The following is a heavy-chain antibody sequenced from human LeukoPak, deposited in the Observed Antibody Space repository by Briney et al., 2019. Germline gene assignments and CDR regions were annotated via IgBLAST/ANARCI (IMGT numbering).Heavy chain of an antibody. CDR1: GYIFTDFW. J-gene: IGHJ4*02. Sequence: GESLKISCKGSGYIFTDFWIGWVRQMPGKGLEWMGVIYPRDSDTRYSPSFRGQVTISVDKSINTAYLQRSALKASDTTMYYCARGQGLSGVADFWGPGTLITVSS. CDR3: ARGQGLSGVADF. V-gene: IGHV5-51*01. CDR2: IYPRDSDT. D-gene: IGHD2/OR15-2a*01.